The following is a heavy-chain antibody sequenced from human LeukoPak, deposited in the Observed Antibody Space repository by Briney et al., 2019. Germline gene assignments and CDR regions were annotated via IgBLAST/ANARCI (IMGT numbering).Heavy chain of an antibody. J-gene: IGHJ4*02. CDR3: AKDLYYYGSGSPLDY. Sequence: GGSLRLSCAASGFTFSSYAMSWVRQAPGKGLEWVSAISGSGGSTYYADSVKGRFTIFRDTSKNTLYLQMNSLRAEDTAVYYCAKDLYYYGSGSPLDYWGQGTLVTVSS. CDR2: ISGSGGST. D-gene: IGHD3-10*01. V-gene: IGHV3-23*01. CDR1: GFTFSSYA.